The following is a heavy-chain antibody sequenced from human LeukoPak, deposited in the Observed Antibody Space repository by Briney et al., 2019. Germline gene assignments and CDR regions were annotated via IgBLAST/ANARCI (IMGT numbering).Heavy chain of an antibody. Sequence: PGGSLTLSWSASGFTFSSYEMNWVRQPAAKVREWVSYISSSGSTIYYADSVKGRFTISRDNAKNSLYLQMNSLRAEDTAVYYCAELGITMIGGVWGKGTTVTVSS. CDR3: AELGITMIGGV. CDR1: GFTFSSYE. J-gene: IGHJ6*04. V-gene: IGHV3-48*03. CDR2: ISSSGSTI. D-gene: IGHD3-10*02.